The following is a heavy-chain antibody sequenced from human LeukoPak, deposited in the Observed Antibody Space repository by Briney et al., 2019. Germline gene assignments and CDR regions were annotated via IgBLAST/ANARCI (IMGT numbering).Heavy chain of an antibody. CDR3: VRYTEYFDY. J-gene: IGHJ4*02. Sequence: PSETLSLTCAVYGGSFSGYYWSWIRQPPGKGLEWIGEINHSGSTNYNPSLKSRVTISVDTSKNQFSLKLSSVTASDTAVYYCVRYTEYFDYWGQGTLVTVSS. CDR1: GGSFSGYY. CDR2: INHSGST. V-gene: IGHV4-34*01. D-gene: IGHD2/OR15-2a*01.